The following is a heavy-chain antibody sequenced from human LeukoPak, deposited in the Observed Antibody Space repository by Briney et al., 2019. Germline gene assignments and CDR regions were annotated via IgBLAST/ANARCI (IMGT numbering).Heavy chain of an antibody. CDR3: ARRFDF. Sequence: PSETLSLTCTVSSGSIRSSSYYWSWIRQPSGKGLEWIGSINYSGSTNYNPSLKSRLTLSVDTSKNQFSLKLSSVTAADTAVYYCARRFDFWGQGSLVTVSS. J-gene: IGHJ4*02. V-gene: IGHV4-39*01. CDR1: SGSIRSSSYY. CDR2: INYSGST.